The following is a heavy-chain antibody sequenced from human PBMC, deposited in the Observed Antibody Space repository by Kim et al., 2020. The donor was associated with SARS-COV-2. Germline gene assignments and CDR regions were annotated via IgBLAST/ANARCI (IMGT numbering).Heavy chain of an antibody. CDR3: TTEAGNTWFAPLSWFDP. CDR2: IRSKTDGGTT. D-gene: IGHD3-10*01. Sequence: GGSLRLSCAASGFTFNNAWMSWVRQAPGKGLEWVGHIRSKTDGGTTDYAAPVKGRFTISRDDSKNTLYLQMNSLKTEDTAMYFCTTEAGNTWFAPLSWFDPWGQGTLDTVSS. J-gene: IGHJ5*02. CDR1: GFTFNNAW. V-gene: IGHV3-15*01.